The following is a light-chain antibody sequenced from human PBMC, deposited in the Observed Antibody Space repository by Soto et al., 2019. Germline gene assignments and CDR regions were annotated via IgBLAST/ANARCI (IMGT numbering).Light chain of an antibody. CDR3: QQYGGSSWT. J-gene: IGKJ1*01. Sequence: EIVLTQSPGTLSLSPVERATLSFSASQSVSSSYLAWYHQKPGQAPRLLIFGASSRATGIPDRFSGSGSGTDFTLTISRLEPEDFAVYYCQQYGGSSWTFGQGTKVDI. V-gene: IGKV3-20*01. CDR1: QSVSSSY. CDR2: GAS.